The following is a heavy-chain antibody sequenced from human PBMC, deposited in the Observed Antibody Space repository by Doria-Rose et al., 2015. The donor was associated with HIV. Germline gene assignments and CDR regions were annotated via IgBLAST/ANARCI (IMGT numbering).Heavy chain of an antibody. CDR3: ASQWERSSFDY. V-gene: IGHV1-69*02. J-gene: IGHJ4*02. Sequence: GLEWMGRIIPILAIVTYALRFQGRVTITADESTSTAYMELSSLRSEDTAIYYCASQWERSSFDYWGQGTLVTVSS. D-gene: IGHD1-26*01. CDR2: IIPILAIV.